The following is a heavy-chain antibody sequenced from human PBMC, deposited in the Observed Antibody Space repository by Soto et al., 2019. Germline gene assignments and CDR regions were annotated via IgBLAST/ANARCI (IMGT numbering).Heavy chain of an antibody. CDR3: ARSYQYYDFWSGYYPHGAFDI. CDR1: GGSISSYY. J-gene: IGHJ3*02. D-gene: IGHD3-3*01. CDR2: IYYSGST. V-gene: IGHV4-59*08. Sequence: SETLSLTCTVSGGSISSYYWSWIRQPPGKGLEWIGYIYYSGSTNYNPSLKSRVTISVDTSKNQLSLKLSSVTAADTAVYYCARSYQYYDFWSGYYPHGAFDIWGQGTMVTVSS.